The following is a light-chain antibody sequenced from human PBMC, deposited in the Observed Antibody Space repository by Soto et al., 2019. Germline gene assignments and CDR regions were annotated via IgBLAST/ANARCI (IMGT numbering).Light chain of an antibody. CDR1: QGISNY. Sequence: DIDMTQSPSSLSASVGDRVTITCRASQGISNYLAWYQQKPGKVPKLLIYAASTLQSGVPSRFSGSGSGTDFTITISSLQPEDVATYYCQKYNDAPRPFGPGTKVDIK. V-gene: IGKV1-27*01. CDR2: AAS. J-gene: IGKJ3*01. CDR3: QKYNDAPRP.